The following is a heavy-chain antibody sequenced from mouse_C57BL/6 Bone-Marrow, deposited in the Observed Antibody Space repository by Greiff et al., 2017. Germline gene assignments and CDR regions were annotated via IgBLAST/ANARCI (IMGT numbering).Heavy chain of an antibody. CDR3: AIPFYYYGSSSDY. Sequence: VQRVESDAELVKPGASVKISCKVSGYTFTDHTIHWMKQRPEQGLEWIGYIYPRDGSTKYNEKFKGKATLTADKSSSTAYMQLNSLTSEDSAVYFCAIPFYYYGSSSDYWGQGTTLTVSS. V-gene: IGHV1-78*01. CDR1: GYTFTDHT. J-gene: IGHJ2*01. CDR2: IYPRDGST. D-gene: IGHD1-1*01.